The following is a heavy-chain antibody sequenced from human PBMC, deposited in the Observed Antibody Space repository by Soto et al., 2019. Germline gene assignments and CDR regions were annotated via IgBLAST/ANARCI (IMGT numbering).Heavy chain of an antibody. CDR1: GFTFSGST. Sequence: GGSLRLSCAASGFTFSGSTMHWVRQASGKGLEWVGRIRSKANSYATVYAASLQGRFTISRDDSKNTAYLQMNSLKTEDTAVYYCTPQINFGELSPWGQGTLVTVSS. J-gene: IGHJ5*02. CDR3: TPQINFGELSP. V-gene: IGHV3-73*01. CDR2: IRSKANSYAT. D-gene: IGHD3-10*01.